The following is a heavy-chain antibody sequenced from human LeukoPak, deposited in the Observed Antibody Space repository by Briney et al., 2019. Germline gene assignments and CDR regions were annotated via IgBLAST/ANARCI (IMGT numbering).Heavy chain of an antibody. V-gene: IGHV4-4*07. Sequence: SETLSLTCSVSGGSISSSCWSWIRQPAGKGLEWIGRICTSGSTNFNPSLKSRVTMPVDTSKNQFSLKLSSVTAADTAVYYCARVSLTYYDFWSGKGTYFFDYWGQGTLVTVSS. J-gene: IGHJ4*02. CDR2: ICTSGST. CDR3: ARVSLTYYDFWSGKGTYFFDY. CDR1: GGSISSSC. D-gene: IGHD3-3*01.